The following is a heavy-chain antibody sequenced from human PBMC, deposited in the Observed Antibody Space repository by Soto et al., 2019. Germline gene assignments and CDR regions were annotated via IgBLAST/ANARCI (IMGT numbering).Heavy chain of an antibody. D-gene: IGHD6-25*01. V-gene: IGHV3-30-3*01. CDR2: ISKDGSIK. J-gene: IGHJ4*02. CDR1: NFIFSSFT. CDR3: ARVRGSGPRSDFAY. Sequence: QVQLVESGGGVVQPGRSLRLSCAVSNFIFSSFTMHWVRQAPGKGLEWVSVISKDGSIKSYADSVKGRFTISRDNSQNILYLQMNSLRTEDTAVYFCARVRGSGPRSDFAYWGQGTLVTVSS.